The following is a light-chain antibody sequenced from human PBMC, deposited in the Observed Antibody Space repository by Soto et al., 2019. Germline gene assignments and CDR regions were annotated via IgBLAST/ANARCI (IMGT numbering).Light chain of an antibody. CDR2: TAS. V-gene: IGKV1-27*01. Sequence: DIQMTQSPSSLSASVGDRVTITCRASQGISNYIAWYQQKPGKAPKLLIYTASTLQSGVPSRFSGSGSGTEFTLTIYSLQPEDVGTYSCQKYSSVSLFGTGHKVDIK. J-gene: IGKJ3*01. CDR3: QKYSSVSL. CDR1: QGISNY.